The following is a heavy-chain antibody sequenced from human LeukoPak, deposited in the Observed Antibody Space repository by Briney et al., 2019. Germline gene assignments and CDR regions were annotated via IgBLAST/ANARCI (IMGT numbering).Heavy chain of an antibody. Sequence: GGSLRLSCAASGFTFSSYWMSWVRRAPGKGLEWVANIKQDGSEKYYVDSVKGRFTISRDNAKNSLYLQMNSLRAEDTAVYYCARPKGAVAGTFPFDYWGQGTLVTVSS. J-gene: IGHJ4*02. D-gene: IGHD6-19*01. CDR1: GFTFSSYW. CDR3: ARPKGAVAGTFPFDY. V-gene: IGHV3-7*03. CDR2: IKQDGSEK.